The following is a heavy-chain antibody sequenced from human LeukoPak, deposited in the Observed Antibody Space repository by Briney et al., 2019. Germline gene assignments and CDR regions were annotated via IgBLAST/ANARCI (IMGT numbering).Heavy chain of an antibody. J-gene: IGHJ4*02. V-gene: IGHV3-53*01. Sequence: GGSPRLSCAASGFTVSSNYMSWVRQAPGKGLEWVSVIYSGGSTFYADSVKGRFTISRDNSKNTLFLQMNSLRAEDTAVYYCARDLRSRAYWGQGTLVTVSS. CDR2: IYSGGST. CDR3: ARDLRSRAY. CDR1: GFTVSSNY.